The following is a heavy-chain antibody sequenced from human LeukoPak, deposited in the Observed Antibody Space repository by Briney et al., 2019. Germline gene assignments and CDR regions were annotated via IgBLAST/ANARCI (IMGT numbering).Heavy chain of an antibody. Sequence: PGGSLRLSCAASGFTFSSYTMSWVRQAPGKGLEWVSAISGSGGSTYYADSVKGRFTISRENSKNTLYLQMNSLRAEDTAVYYCAKSVEYSSSPSDYWGQGTLVTVSS. D-gene: IGHD6-6*01. CDR1: GFTFSSYT. CDR2: ISGSGGST. J-gene: IGHJ4*02. CDR3: AKSVEYSSSPSDY. V-gene: IGHV3-23*01.